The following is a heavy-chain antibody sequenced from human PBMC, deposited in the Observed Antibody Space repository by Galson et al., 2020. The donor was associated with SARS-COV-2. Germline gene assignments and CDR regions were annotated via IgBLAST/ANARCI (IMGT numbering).Heavy chain of an antibody. CDR3: ARSASNWYREDWFDP. CDR1: DDSISYYY. D-gene: IGHD6-13*01. V-gene: IGHV4-59*01. CDR2: VYSSGTT. Sequence: SETLSLTCSVSDDSISYYYWNWIRQTPGKGLEWIGYVYSSGTTNYNPSLKSRLTISLDTSKNQFSLKLTSVTAADTAVYYCARSASNWYREDWFDPWGQGTLVTVSS. J-gene: IGHJ5*02.